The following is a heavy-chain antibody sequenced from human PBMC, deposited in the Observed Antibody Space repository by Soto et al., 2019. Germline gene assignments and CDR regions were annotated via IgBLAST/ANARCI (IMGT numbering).Heavy chain of an antibody. Sequence: SETLSLTCAVSGGSISSGGYSWSWIRQPPGKGLEWIGYIYHSGSTYYNPSLKSRVTISVDKSKNQFSLKLSSVTAADTAVYFCVNDTATNENYNLALRDAIPVSVQ. CDR2: IYHSGST. J-gene: IGHJ1*01. D-gene: IGHD1-7*01. V-gene: IGHV4-30-2*01. CDR3: VNDTATNENYNLALRDAIPVSVQ. CDR1: GGSISSGGYS.